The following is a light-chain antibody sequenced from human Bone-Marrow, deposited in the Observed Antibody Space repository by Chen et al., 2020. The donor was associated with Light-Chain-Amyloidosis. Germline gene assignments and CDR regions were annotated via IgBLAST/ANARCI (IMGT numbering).Light chain of an antibody. CDR3: QQYYDWPT. Sequence: EIVMTQSPVTLSVSPGERATLSCRASQSVTNHLAWYQQKPGQTPRLLIYGASTRAPATPTRISGSGSGTEFTLTISSLKSEDVAVYYCQQYYDWPTFGPGTKVHI. CDR1: QSVTNH. J-gene: IGKJ3*01. V-gene: IGKV3-15*01. CDR2: GAS.